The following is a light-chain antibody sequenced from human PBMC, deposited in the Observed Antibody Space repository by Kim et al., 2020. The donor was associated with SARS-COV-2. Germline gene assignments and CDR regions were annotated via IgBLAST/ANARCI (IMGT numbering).Light chain of an antibody. V-gene: IGKV3-20*01. J-gene: IGKJ2*01. CDR1: QILWSLN. CDR2: GAS. Sequence: EVVLTQSPGTLSLSPGERANFSCRASQILWSLNLAWYQHKPGQAPRLLIYGASNRATGIPDRFSGSGSGTDFTLSISRLEPEDVAIYYCQQYGSSPRTFGRGTKLEI. CDR3: QQYGSSPRT.